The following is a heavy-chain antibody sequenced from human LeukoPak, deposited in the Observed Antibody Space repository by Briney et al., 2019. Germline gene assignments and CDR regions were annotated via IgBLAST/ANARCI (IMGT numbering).Heavy chain of an antibody. CDR1: GGSFSGYY. CDR3: ARVGAHSSSSYWFDP. Sequence: PSETLSLTCAVYGGSFSGYYWSWIRQPPGKGLEWIGEINHSGSTNYNPSLKSRVTISVDTSKNQFSLKLSSVTAADTAVYYCARVGAHSSSSYWFDPWGQGTLVTVSS. V-gene: IGHV4-34*01. J-gene: IGHJ5*02. D-gene: IGHD6-6*01. CDR2: INHSGST.